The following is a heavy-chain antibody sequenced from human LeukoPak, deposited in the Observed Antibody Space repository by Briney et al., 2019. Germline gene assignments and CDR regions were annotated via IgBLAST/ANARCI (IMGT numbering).Heavy chain of an antibody. CDR2: IYHSGST. Sequence: SETLSLTCTVSGYSISSGYYWGWIRQPPGKGLEWIGSIYHSGSTYYNPSLKSRVTISVDTPKNQFSLKLSSVTAADTAVYYCARDSGYENYYYMDVWGKGTTVTVSS. J-gene: IGHJ6*03. V-gene: IGHV4-38-2*02. CDR1: GYSISSGYY. CDR3: ARDSGYENYYYMDV. D-gene: IGHD5-12*01.